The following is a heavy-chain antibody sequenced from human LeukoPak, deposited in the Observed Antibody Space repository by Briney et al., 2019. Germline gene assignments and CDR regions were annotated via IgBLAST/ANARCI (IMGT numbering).Heavy chain of an antibody. CDR2: FDPEHGET. V-gene: IGHV1-24*01. CDR1: GYTLTELS. J-gene: IGHJ4*02. CDR3: ATGAQWELLPDNYFDY. D-gene: IGHD1-26*01. Sequence: ASVKVSCKVSGYTLTELSMNWVRQAPGKGLEWMGGFDPEHGETIYAQTFQGRVTMTEDTSTDTAYMELSSLRSEDTAVYYRATGAQWELLPDNYFDYWGQGTLVTVSS.